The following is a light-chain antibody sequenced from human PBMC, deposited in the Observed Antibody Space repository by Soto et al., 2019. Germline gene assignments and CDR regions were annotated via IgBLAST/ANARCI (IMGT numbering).Light chain of an antibody. CDR2: GAF. CDR3: QQYNNWRPIT. J-gene: IGKJ5*01. CDR1: QSVKIN. V-gene: IGKV3-15*01. Sequence: EIVMTQSPATLSVSPGERATLSCRASQSVKINLAWYQQKPGQAPRLLIYGAFTRATGIPARFSGSESGTEFTLTIINLQSEDFAVYYCQQYNNWRPITFGQGTRVEIK.